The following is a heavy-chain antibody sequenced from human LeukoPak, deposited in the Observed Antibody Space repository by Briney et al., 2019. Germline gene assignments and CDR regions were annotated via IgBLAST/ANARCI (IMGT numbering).Heavy chain of an antibody. D-gene: IGHD3-3*01. Sequence: GGSLRLSCAASGFTFSSYAMSWVRQAPGKGLEWVSAISGSGGSTYYADSVKGRFTISRDNSKNTLYLQMNSLRAEDTAVYYCAKESKDFWSGYHAGHVDYWGQGTLVTVSS. CDR1: GFTFSSYA. CDR3: AKESKDFWSGYHAGHVDY. J-gene: IGHJ4*02. CDR2: ISGSGGST. V-gene: IGHV3-23*01.